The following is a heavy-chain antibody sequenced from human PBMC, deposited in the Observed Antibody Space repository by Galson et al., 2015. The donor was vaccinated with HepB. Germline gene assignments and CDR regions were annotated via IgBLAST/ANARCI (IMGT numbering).Heavy chain of an antibody. Sequence: CAISGDSVSSNSAAWNWIRQSPSRGLEWLGKTYYKSKWYNDYAVSVKSRITVNPDTSKNQFSLQLKSVTPEDTAVYYCARLRVTMVRGVIYDYYGMDVWGQGITVTVSS. CDR2: TYYKSKWYN. D-gene: IGHD3-10*01. V-gene: IGHV6-1*01. CDR1: GDSVSSNSAA. CDR3: ARLRVTMVRGVIYDYYGMDV. J-gene: IGHJ6*02.